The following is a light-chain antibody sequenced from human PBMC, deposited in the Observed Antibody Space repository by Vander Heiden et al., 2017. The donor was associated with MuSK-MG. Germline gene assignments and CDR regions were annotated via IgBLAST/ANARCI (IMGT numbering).Light chain of an antibody. Sequence: DIQMTQSPSSLSASVGDRVTITCRASQNIGTYLSWYQEKPGKAPKMLIYSASFLQSGVPSTFSGGGSDTYFVLTITSLQPEDFATYYCRQTDTPPYSFGQGTKVEI. CDR3: RQTDTPPYS. CDR1: QNIGTY. CDR2: SAS. V-gene: IGKV1-39*01. J-gene: IGKJ2*01.